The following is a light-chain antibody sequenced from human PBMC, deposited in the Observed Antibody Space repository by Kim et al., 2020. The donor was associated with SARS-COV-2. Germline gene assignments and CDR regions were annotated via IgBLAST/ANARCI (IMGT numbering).Light chain of an antibody. CDR1: TGDVGGYNY. CDR2: EVS. V-gene: IGLV2-8*01. J-gene: IGLJ2*01. CDR3: SSYAGSNNLV. Sequence: GQSVTRSCTETTGDVGGYNYVSWYQQHPGKAPKLMIYEVSKRPSGVPDRFSGSKSGNTASLTVSGLQAEDEADYYCSSYAGSNNLVFGGGTQLTVL.